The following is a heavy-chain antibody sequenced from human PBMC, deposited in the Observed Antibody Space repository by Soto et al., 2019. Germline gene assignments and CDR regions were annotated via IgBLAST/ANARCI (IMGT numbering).Heavy chain of an antibody. CDR3: ARGPILPGATSWLDP. Sequence: QVQLVQSGAEVKTPGSSVEVSCKASGGIFSSFSITWVRQVPGHGLEWMGGIIPMTGTPNYAEKFQGRLTLTADASTRTAYLVLSSLTSEDTAVYYCARGPILPGATSWLDPWGQGTVVIVSS. CDR2: IIPMTGTP. CDR1: GGIFSSFS. D-gene: IGHD2-2*01. V-gene: IGHV1-69*01. J-gene: IGHJ5*02.